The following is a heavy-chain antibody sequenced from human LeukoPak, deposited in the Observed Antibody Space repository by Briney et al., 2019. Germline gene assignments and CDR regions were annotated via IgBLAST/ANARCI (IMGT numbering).Heavy chain of an antibody. V-gene: IGHV3-30*04. CDR1: GFTFSSYA. CDR3: AKDRYSYAFEYSDS. Sequence: GGPLRLSCAASGFTFSSYAMHWVRQAPGKGLEWVAVISYDGSNKYYADSVKGRFTISRDNSKNTLSLQVSSLRTEDTAVYYCAKDRYSYAFEYSDSWGQGTLVTVSS. D-gene: IGHD5-18*01. CDR2: ISYDGSNK. J-gene: IGHJ4*02.